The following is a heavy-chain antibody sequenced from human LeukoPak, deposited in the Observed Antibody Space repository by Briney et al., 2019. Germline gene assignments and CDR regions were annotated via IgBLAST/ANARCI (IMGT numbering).Heavy chain of an antibody. CDR1: GDSITSGTYY. CDR2: IYTSGST. V-gene: IGHV4-61*02. J-gene: IGHJ3*02. CDR3: ARQNYYGSDAFDI. D-gene: IGHD3-10*01. Sequence: SETLSLTCTVSGDSITSGTYYWTWIRQPAGKGLEWIGRIYTSGSTNYKPSLKSRVTISVDTSKNQFSLKLSSVTAADTAVYYCARQNYYGSDAFDIWGQGTMVTVSS.